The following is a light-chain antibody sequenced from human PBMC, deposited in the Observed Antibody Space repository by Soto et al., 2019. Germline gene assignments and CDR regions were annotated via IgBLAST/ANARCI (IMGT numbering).Light chain of an antibody. CDR3: VLYMGSGIGV. CDR2: STN. V-gene: IGLV8-61*01. CDR1: SGSVSTSYY. Sequence: QTVVTQEPSFSVSPGGTVTLTCGFSSGSVSTSYYPSWYQQTPGQAPRTLIYSTNTRSSGVPDGFSGSILGNKAALTITGAQADDESDYYCVLYMGSGIGVFGGGTKLTVL. J-gene: IGLJ3*02.